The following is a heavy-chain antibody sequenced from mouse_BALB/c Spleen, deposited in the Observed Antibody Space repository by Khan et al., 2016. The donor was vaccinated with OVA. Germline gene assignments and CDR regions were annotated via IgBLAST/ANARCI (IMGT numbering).Heavy chain of an antibody. V-gene: IGHV2-9*02. D-gene: IGHD3-2*02. CDR2: IWAGGST. CDR3: AREGYGPPFDY. J-gene: IGHJ2*01. Sequence: VQLQESGPGLVAPSQSLSITCTVSGFSLTSYGVHWVRQPSGKGLEWLGVIWAGGSTNYNSALMSRLSISKDNSKSQVFLEMNSLQTDDTAIYYCAREGYGPPFDYWGQGTTLTVSS. CDR1: GFSLTSYG.